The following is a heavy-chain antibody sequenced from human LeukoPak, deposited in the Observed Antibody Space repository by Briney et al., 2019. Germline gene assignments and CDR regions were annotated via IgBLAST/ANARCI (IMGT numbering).Heavy chain of an antibody. CDR3: ARDRVSWHYFDY. J-gene: IGHJ4*02. Sequence: SETLSLTCTVSGYSISSPYYWSFIRQPAGKGLEWIGRISTSGSSKYNPSLESRVTISVDTSKNQFSLKVTSVTAADTAMYYCARDRVSWHYFDYWGQGTLLTVSS. CDR2: ISTSGSS. D-gene: IGHD5/OR15-5a*01. V-gene: IGHV4-4*07. CDR1: GYSISSPYY.